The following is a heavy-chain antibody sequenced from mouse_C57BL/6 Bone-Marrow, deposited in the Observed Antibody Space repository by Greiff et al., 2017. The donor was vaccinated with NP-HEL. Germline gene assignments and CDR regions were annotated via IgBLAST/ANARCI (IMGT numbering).Heavy chain of an antibody. D-gene: IGHD1-2*01. CDR1: GYTFTSYW. Sequence: QVQLQQPGAELVKPGASVKLSCKASGYTFTSYWMHWVKQRPGQGLEWIGMIHPNSGSTNYNEKFKSKATLTVDKSSSTAYMQLSSLTSEDSAVYYCAREGYIKDFDYWGQCTTLTVSS. CDR3: AREGYIKDFDY. V-gene: IGHV1-64*01. CDR2: IHPNSGST. J-gene: IGHJ2*01.